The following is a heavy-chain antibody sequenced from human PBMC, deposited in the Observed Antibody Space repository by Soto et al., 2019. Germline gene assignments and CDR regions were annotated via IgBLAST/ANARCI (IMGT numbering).Heavy chain of an antibody. J-gene: IGHJ4*02. D-gene: IGHD2-21*02. CDR2: INNDGSIS. CDR1: GFTFSTSW. CDR3: ARVGTAGWVY. V-gene: IGHV3-74*01. Sequence: EVQLVESGGGLVQPGGSLRLSCAASGFTFSTSWMHWVRQAPGKGLVWVSRINNDGSISTYADSVKGRFTISRDNAKSTVYLQMNSLRTEDTAVYYCARVGTAGWVYWGQGTLVTVSS.